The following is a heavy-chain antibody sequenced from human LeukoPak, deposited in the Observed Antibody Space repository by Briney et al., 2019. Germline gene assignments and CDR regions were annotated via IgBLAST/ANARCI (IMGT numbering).Heavy chain of an antibody. J-gene: IGHJ5*02. CDR2: IRSSSET. V-gene: IGHV3-69-1*01. CDR1: GNYW. Sequence: KPGGSLRLSCAASGNYWMHWVRQAPGKGLEWVSHIRSSSETFYADSVKGRFTISRDNARNSLYLQMNNLRGEDTAIYYCARDAGNSGYGCDLWGQGTLVTVSS. CDR3: ARDAGNSGYGCDL. D-gene: IGHD5-12*01.